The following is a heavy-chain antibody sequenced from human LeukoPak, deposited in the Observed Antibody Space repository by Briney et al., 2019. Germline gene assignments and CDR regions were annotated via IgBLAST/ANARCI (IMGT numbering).Heavy chain of an antibody. V-gene: IGHV4-59*01. D-gene: IGHD3-9*01. Sequence: SETLSLTCTVSGGPISSYYWSWIRQPPGKGLEWIGYIYYSGSTNYNPSLKSRVTISVDTSKNQFSLKLSSVTAADTAVYHCARENYDILTGSHTFDIWGQGTMVTVSS. CDR3: ARENYDILTGSHTFDI. CDR2: IYYSGST. J-gene: IGHJ3*02. CDR1: GGPISSYY.